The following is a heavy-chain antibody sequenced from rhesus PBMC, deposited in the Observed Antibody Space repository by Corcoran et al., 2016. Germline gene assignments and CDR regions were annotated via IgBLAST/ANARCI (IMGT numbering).Heavy chain of an antibody. CDR3: ATRYYNFWSGSFDAFDF. CDR1: GGSISGYY. J-gene: IGHJ3*01. V-gene: IGHV4-160*01. CDR2: IYGSGRST. D-gene: IGHD3-3*01. Sequence: QVQLQESGPGLVKPSETLSLTSAVPGGSISGYYWSWLRQPPGKGLEWIGRIYGSGRSTDYNPSLKSRVTISTDTSKNQFSLKLSSVTAADTAVYYCATRYYNFWSGSFDAFDFWGQGLRVTVSS.